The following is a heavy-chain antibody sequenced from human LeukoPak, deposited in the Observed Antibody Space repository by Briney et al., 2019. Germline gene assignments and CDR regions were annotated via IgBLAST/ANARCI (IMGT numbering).Heavy chain of an antibody. Sequence: GGSLRLSCAASGFTFSTYSMNWARQAPGKGLEWVSSISSSSSHTYYADSLRGRFTISRDNAKNSLYLQMNSLRAEDTAVYHCARTSSGFDYWGQGVLVTVSS. CDR2: ISSSSSHT. V-gene: IGHV3-21*01. CDR3: ARTSSGFDY. J-gene: IGHJ4*02. D-gene: IGHD3-9*01. CDR1: GFTFSTYS.